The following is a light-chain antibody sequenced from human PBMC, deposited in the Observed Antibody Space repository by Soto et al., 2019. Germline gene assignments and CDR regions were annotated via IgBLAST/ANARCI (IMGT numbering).Light chain of an antibody. J-gene: IGKJ5*01. CDR3: QQYHHWPPIT. Sequence: DIVMTQSPSTRSVSPGETATLSFGASQNIDINLVWYQQKPGQAPRLLIFRASTRATGIPARFSGSGSGTEFTLTISSLQSEDIAVYYCQQYHHWPPITFGQGTRLEIK. CDR1: QNIDIN. V-gene: IGKV3-15*01. CDR2: RAS.